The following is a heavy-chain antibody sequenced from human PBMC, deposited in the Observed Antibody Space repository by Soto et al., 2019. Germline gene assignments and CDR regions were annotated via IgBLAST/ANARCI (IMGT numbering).Heavy chain of an antibody. V-gene: IGHV4-61*08. D-gene: IGHD3-10*01. J-gene: IGHJ4*02. CDR1: GGSISNGGYS. Sequence: SETLSLTCTVSGGSISNGGYSWSWIRQPPGKGLEWIGYIYYSGSTNYNPSLKSRVTISVDTSKNQFSLKLSSVTAADTAVYYCARGEFGRQIDYWGQGTLVTVSS. CDR2: IYYSGST. CDR3: ARGEFGRQIDY.